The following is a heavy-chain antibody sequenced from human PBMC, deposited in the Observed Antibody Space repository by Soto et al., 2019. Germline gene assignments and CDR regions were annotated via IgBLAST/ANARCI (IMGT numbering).Heavy chain of an antibody. D-gene: IGHD2-15*01. CDR3: ARDRWDCSGGRCYSWFDP. Sequence: SETLSLTCTVSGGSISSGGYYWSWIRQHPGKGLEWIGYIYYSGSTYYNPSLKSRVTISVDTSKNQFSLKLSSVTAADTAVYYCARDRWDCSGGRCYSWFDPWGQGSLVTVSS. CDR2: IYYSGST. CDR1: GGSISSGGYY. J-gene: IGHJ5*02. V-gene: IGHV4-31*03.